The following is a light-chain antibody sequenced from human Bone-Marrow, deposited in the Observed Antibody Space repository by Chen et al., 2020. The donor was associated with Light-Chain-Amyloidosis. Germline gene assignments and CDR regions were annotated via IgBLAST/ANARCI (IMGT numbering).Light chain of an antibody. J-gene: IGKJ4*01. CDR2: DAS. CDR3: QQYNDWPLT. Sequence: EIVMTQSPATLSLSTGERATLSCGASQGLNNKLAWYQQKPGQAPRLLIYDASTRATDIPSRFRGSGSGTEFTLTITSLTSEDFALYYCQQYNDWPLTFGGGTKVE. CDR1: QGLNNK. V-gene: IGKV3-15*01.